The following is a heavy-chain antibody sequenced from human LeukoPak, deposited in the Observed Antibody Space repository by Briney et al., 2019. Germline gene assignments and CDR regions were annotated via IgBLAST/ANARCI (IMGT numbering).Heavy chain of an antibody. Sequence: SETLSLTCTVSGGSISSYYWSWIRQPPGKGLEWIGYIYYSGSTNYNPSLKSRVTMSVDTSKDQFSLKLSSVTAADTAVYYCARHADVLLWFRELLYFDYWGQGTLVTVSS. J-gene: IGHJ4*02. CDR1: GGSISSYY. CDR3: ARHADVLLWFRELLYFDY. CDR2: IYYSGST. V-gene: IGHV4-59*08. D-gene: IGHD3-10*01.